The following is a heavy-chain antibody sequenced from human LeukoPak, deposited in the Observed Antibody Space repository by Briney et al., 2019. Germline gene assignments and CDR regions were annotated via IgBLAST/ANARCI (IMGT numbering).Heavy chain of an antibody. CDR3: ASLPIMITFGGVIVRDY. V-gene: IGHV1-46*01. CDR1: GYTFTSYY. D-gene: IGHD3-16*02. J-gene: IGHJ4*02. CDR2: INPSGGST. Sequence: ASVKVSCKASGYTFTSYYMHWGRQAPGQGLEWMGIINPSGGSTSYAQKFQGRVTMTRDTSTSTVYMELSSLRSEDTAVYYCASLPIMITFGGVIVRDYWGQGTLVTVSS.